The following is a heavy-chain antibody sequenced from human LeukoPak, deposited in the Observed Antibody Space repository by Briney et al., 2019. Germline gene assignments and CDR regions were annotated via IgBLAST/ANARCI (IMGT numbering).Heavy chain of an antibody. D-gene: IGHD6-19*01. J-gene: IGHJ6*03. Sequence: GGSLRLSCAASGFTFSSYGMHWVRQAPGKGLEWVAVIPYDGSNEYYADSVKGRFTISRDNSKNTLYLQMNSLRAEDTAVYYCAKDGRYSSGWNYYYYYYMDVWGKGTTVTVSS. CDR2: IPYDGSNE. CDR3: AKDGRYSSGWNYYYYYYMDV. CDR1: GFTFSSYG. V-gene: IGHV3-30*18.